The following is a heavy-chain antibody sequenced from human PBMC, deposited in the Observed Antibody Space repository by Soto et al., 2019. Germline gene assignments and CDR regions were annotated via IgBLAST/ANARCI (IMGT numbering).Heavy chain of an antibody. CDR3: VNRRNQWLVFDY. V-gene: IGHV2-5*02. CDR2: IYWDDDK. D-gene: IGHD6-19*01. J-gene: IGHJ4*02. Sequence: QITLKESGPTLVKPTQTLTLTCTFSGFSLSTSGVGVGWIRQPPGKALEWLALIYWDDDKRYSPSLKSRLTITKVTSKNQVVLTMTNMDPVDTGTYYCVNRRNQWLVFDYWGQGTLVTVSS. CDR1: GFSLSTSGVG.